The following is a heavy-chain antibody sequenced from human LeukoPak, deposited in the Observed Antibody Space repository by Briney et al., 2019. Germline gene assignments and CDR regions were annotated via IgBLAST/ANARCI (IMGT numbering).Heavy chain of an antibody. CDR3: ARERTAAGTFDY. V-gene: IGHV3-30*04. D-gene: IGHD6-13*01. J-gene: IGHJ4*02. CDR1: GFTFSSYA. Sequence: PGRSLRLSCAASGFTFSSYAMLWVRQAPGKGLEWVAVISYDGSNKYYADSVKGRFTISRDNSKNTLYLQMNSLRAEDTAVYYCARERTAAGTFDYWGQGTLVTVSS. CDR2: ISYDGSNK.